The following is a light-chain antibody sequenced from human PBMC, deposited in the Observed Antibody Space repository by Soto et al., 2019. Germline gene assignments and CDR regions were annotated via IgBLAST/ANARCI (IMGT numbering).Light chain of an antibody. Sequence: QTVVTQPPSVSGAPGQRVIISCTGSSSNIGADYDVHWYQQLPGTAPKLLIYGDTNRPSGVPDRFSGSKSGTSASLAITGLQAEDEADYYCQSYDSSLSGSIFGGGTKVTVL. J-gene: IGLJ2*01. CDR1: SSNIGADYD. V-gene: IGLV1-40*01. CDR2: GDT. CDR3: QSYDSSLSGSI.